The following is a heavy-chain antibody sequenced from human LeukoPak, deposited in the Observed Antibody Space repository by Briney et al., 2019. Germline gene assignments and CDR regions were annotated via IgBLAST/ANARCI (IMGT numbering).Heavy chain of an antibody. CDR2: IIPIFGTA. V-gene: IGHV1-69*05. J-gene: IGHJ6*03. D-gene: IGHD2-8*01. CDR3: ARSERDCTNGVCPSTEDYYYYYYMDV. CDR1: GGTFSSYA. Sequence: ASVKVSCKASGGTFSSYAISLVRQAPGQGLEWMGGIIPIFGTANYAQKFQGRVTITTDESTSTAYMELSSLRSEDTAVYYCARSERDCTNGVCPSTEDYYYYYYMDVWGKGTTGTVSS.